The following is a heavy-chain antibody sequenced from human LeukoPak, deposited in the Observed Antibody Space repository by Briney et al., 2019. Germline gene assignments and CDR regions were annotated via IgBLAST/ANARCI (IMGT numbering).Heavy chain of an antibody. CDR2: ISSSSSTI. J-gene: IGHJ4*02. D-gene: IGHD1-14*01. CDR1: GFTFSNYN. V-gene: IGHV3-48*01. CDR3: ARGSTGDYLDY. Sequence: GGSLRLSCAASGFTFSNYNINWVRQAPGKGLEWASYISSSSSTIYYADSVKGRFSISKDNAKNSLYLQMNSLRAEDTAVYYCARGSTGDYLDYWGQGTLVTVSS.